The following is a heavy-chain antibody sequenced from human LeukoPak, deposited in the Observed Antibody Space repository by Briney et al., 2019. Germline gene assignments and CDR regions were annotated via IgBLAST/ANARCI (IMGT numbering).Heavy chain of an antibody. CDR1: GFTFSSYW. Sequence: GGSLRLSCAASGFTFSSYWMHWVRQAPGKGLVWVSRINSDGSSTSYADSVKGRFTISRDNDKNTLFLQVNSLRVEDTAVYFCAKELTTERTPGVDSWGQGTLVTVSS. D-gene: IGHD4-17*01. CDR3: AKELTTERTPGVDS. CDR2: INSDGSST. J-gene: IGHJ4*02. V-gene: IGHV3-74*01.